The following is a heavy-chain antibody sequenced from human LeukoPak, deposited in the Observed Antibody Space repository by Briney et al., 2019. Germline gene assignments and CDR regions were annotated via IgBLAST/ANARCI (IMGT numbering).Heavy chain of an antibody. CDR3: ARVGGSLNTPADP. CDR1: GYSFNNYW. V-gene: IGHV5-51*01. Sequence: GESLKISCKGSGYSFNNYWIGWVRQMPGKGLEWMGIIYPGDSDTRYSPSFQGQVTISADKSISNAYLQWSSLKASDTAMYYCARVGGSLNTPADPWGQGTLVTVSS. J-gene: IGHJ5*02. CDR2: IYPGDSDT. D-gene: IGHD1-26*01.